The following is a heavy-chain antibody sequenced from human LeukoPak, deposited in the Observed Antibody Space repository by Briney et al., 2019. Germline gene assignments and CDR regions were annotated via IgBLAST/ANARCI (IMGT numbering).Heavy chain of an antibody. J-gene: IGHJ3*02. CDR1: GFTFSSYA. V-gene: IGHV3-64D*06. D-gene: IGHD3-10*01. CDR3: VKDAITMVRGVIFDAFDI. CDR2: ISSNGGST. Sequence: GGSLRLSCSASGFTFSSYAMHWVRQAPGKGLEYVSAISSNGGSTYCADSVKGRFTISRDNSKNTLYLQMSSLRAEDTAVYYCVKDAITMVRGVIFDAFDIWGQGTMVTVSS.